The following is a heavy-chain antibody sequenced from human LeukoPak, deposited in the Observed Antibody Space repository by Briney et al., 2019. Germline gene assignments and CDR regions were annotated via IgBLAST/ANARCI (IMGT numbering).Heavy chain of an antibody. J-gene: IGHJ4*02. D-gene: IGHD2-15*01. CDR2: IYYSGST. Sequence: SETLSLTCTVSGGSISSYYWSWIRQPPGKGLEWIGYIYYSGSTYYNPSLKSRVTISVDTSKNQFSLKLSSVTAADTAAYYCASRIVVVVAAIDDYWGQGTLVTVSS. CDR3: ASRIVVVVAAIDDY. V-gene: IGHV4-59*08. CDR1: GGSISSYY.